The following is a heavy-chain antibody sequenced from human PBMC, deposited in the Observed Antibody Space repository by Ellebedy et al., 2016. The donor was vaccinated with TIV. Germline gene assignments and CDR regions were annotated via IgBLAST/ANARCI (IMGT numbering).Heavy chain of an antibody. Sequence: AASVKVSCKASGYAFTHYGLHWVRQAPGQGLEWMAWINGGDGYPKYSWKFQGRVSFTRDTSATTACMELSSLTSEDTAVYYCARSGDAWGIDFWGQGTLVTVSS. CDR2: INGGDGYP. CDR3: ARSGDAWGIDF. J-gene: IGHJ4*02. D-gene: IGHD3-16*01. V-gene: IGHV1-3*01. CDR1: GYAFTHYG.